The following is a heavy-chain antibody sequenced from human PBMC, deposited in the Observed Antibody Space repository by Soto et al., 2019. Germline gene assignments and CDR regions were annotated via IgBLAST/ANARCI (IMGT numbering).Heavy chain of an antibody. CDR1: GFTFSTYW. CDR3: ARDAYYDMGV. Sequence: EVQLVESGGGLVQPGGSLRLSCVGSGFTFSTYWMHWVRQAPGKGLVWVLRINSDGSTTNYADSVKGRFTISRDNAKNTLYLKMNSLRAEDTAVYYCARDAYYDMGVWGRGTTVTVSS. J-gene: IGHJ6*02. CDR2: INSDGSTT. V-gene: IGHV3-74*01.